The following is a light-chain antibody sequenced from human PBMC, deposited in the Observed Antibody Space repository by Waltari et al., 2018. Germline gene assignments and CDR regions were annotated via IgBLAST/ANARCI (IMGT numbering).Light chain of an antibody. CDR1: SSDVGHYNY. CDR3: SSYTSSSTRV. Sequence: QSALTQPASVSGSPGQSITISCTGTSSDVGHYNYVPWYQQHPGKAPKLMIYEVSNRPAGVSKRCSGSESANPASLTIYGRQAEDEADYYCSSYTSSSTRVFGGGTKLTVL. CDR2: EVS. J-gene: IGLJ3*02. V-gene: IGLV2-14*01.